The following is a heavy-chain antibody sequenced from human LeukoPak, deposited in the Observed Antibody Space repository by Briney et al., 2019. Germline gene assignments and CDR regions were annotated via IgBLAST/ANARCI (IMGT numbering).Heavy chain of an antibody. J-gene: IGHJ4*02. CDR2: IYHSGST. V-gene: IGHV4-38-2*02. Sequence: SETLSLTCTVSGYSISSGYYWGWIRQPPGKGLEWIGSIYHSGSTYYNPSLKSRVTISVDTSKNQFSLKLSSVTAADTAVYYCARTRVRGVTTWDFDYWGQGTLVTVSS. CDR3: ARTRVRGVTTWDFDY. CDR1: GYSISSGYY. D-gene: IGHD3-10*01.